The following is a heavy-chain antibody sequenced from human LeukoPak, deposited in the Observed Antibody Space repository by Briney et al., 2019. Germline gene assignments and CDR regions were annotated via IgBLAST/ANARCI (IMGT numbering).Heavy chain of an antibody. D-gene: IGHD2-2*02. CDR1: GFTFGDYA. CDR3: TTTVVVPAAIRGVIDY. CDR2: ISSRGYGGTT. J-gene: IGHJ4*02. Sequence: PGGSLRLSCTASGFTFGDYAMSWVRQAPGKGLEWVGIISSRGYGGTTEYAASVKGRFNISRDDSKSIAYLQMNSLKTEDTAVYYCTTTVVVPAAIRGVIDYWGQGTLVTVSS. V-gene: IGHV3-49*04.